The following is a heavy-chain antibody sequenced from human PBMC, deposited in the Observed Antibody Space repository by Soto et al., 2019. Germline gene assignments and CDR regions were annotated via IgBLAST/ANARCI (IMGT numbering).Heavy chain of an antibody. Sequence: LCGGSISSGGYYWSWIRQHPGKGLEWIGYIYYSGLTYYNPSLKSRVTISVDTSKNQFSLKLSSVTAADTAVYYCARGGYCSGGSCYLGPLVYWGQGTLVTVSS. D-gene: IGHD2-15*01. V-gene: IGHV4-31*02. CDR3: ARGGYCSGGSCYLGPLVY. CDR2: IYYSGLT. J-gene: IGHJ4*02. CDR1: GGSISSGGYY.